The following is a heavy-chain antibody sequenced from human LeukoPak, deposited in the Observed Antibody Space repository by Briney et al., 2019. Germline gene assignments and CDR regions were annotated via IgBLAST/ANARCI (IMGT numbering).Heavy chain of an antibody. V-gene: IGHV3-66*01. Sequence: PGRSLRLSCAASGFTVSTNYMSWVRQAPGRGLEWVSAIYSGGSTHYADSVRGRFTISRDNSKNTLDLQMDSLRAEDTAMYYCARGRHGWFGFDPWGQGTLVTVSS. J-gene: IGHJ5*02. D-gene: IGHD3-10*01. CDR3: ARGRHGWFGFDP. CDR1: GFTVSTNY. CDR2: IYSGGST.